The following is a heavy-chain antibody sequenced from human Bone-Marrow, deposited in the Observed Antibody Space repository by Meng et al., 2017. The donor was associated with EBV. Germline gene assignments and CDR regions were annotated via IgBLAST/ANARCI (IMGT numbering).Heavy chain of an antibody. V-gene: IGHV3-30*18. J-gene: IGHJ4*02. D-gene: IGHD3-9*01. CDR2: ISFDGSNQ. CDR3: AKADDILTGYYDF. CDR1: GFSFSSYG. Sequence: QVQLVESGXGVGQPGRXLRLSCVGSGFSFSSYGMHWVRQAPGKGLEWVAGISFDGSNQYNVDSVKGRFTISRDNSKNTLFLQMNSLKAEDTAVYYCAKADDILTGYYDFWGQGTLVTVSS.